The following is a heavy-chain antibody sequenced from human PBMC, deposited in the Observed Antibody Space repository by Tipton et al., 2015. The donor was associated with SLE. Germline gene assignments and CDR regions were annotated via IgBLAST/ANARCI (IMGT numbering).Heavy chain of an antibody. J-gene: IGHJ4*02. V-gene: IGHV4-61*02. Sequence: TLSLTCTISGDSISNGGHFWSWIRQPAGRGLEWIGRIYTSGSTNYNPSLKSRVTMSVDTSKNQFSLKLNSVTAADTAMYYCARDPNGGYGSFDYWGLGALVTVSS. CDR3: ARDPNGGYGSFDY. CDR1: GDSISNGGHF. D-gene: IGHD7-27*01. CDR2: IYTSGST.